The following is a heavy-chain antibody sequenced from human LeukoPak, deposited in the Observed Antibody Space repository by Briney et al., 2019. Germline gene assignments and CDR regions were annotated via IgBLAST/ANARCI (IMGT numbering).Heavy chain of an antibody. D-gene: IGHD6-25*01. Sequence: ASVKVSCKASGYTFTSYGISWVRQAPGQGLEWMGWISAYNGNTNYAQKLQGRVTMTTDTSTSTAYMELRSLRSEDTAVYFCARGIGYSSGWTPNGYYYYGMDVWGQGTTVTVSS. CDR2: ISAYNGNT. V-gene: IGHV1-18*01. CDR3: ARGIGYSSGWTPNGYYYYGMDV. J-gene: IGHJ6*02. CDR1: GYTFTSYG.